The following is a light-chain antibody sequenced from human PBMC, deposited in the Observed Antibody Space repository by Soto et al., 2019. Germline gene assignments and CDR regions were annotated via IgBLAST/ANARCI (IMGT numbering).Light chain of an antibody. CDR3: QQANSFPYT. CDR2: ATY. Sequence: DIQMTQSPSSVSASVGDRVTITCRATQVISSWLAWYQQKPGKAPKLLIYATYNLQSGVPSRFSGSGSGTDFTLTITSLQPEDFATYYCQQANSFPYTFGQGTKLEIK. V-gene: IGKV1-12*01. CDR1: QVISSW. J-gene: IGKJ2*01.